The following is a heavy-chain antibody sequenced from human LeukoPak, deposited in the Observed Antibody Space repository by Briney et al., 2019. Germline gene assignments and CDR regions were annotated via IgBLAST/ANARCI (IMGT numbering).Heavy chain of an antibody. D-gene: IGHD2-2*01. J-gene: IGHJ5*02. CDR2: INPKTGGT. CDR3: ARDLTPFVVLPAPGRLDH. V-gene: IGHV1-2*02. CDR1: GYTFAGWY. Sequence: ASVTVSCKASGYTFAGWYIHWVRQAPGQGLEWMGWINPKTGGTNLAKSFQGRVTMTSDTSISTAYMELSSPRSDDTALYFCARDLTPFVVLPAPGRLDHWGQGTQVTVSS.